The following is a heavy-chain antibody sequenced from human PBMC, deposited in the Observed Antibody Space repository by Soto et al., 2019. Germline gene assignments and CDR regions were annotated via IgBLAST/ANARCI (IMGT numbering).Heavy chain of an antibody. V-gene: IGHV1-18*01. CDR2: ISPYNGNT. D-gene: IGHD3-22*01. CDR1: GYTFTDYG. CDR3: ARDLPRAIVIVSATHFDC. J-gene: IGHJ4*02. Sequence: QVQLVQSGAEVKKPGASVKVSCKASGYTFTDYGISWVRQAPGQGLEWMGWISPYNGNTNYAQKLQGRVTMTTDTSTSTAYMELRSRRSDDTAVYYCARDLPRAIVIVSATHFDCWGQGTLVTVSS.